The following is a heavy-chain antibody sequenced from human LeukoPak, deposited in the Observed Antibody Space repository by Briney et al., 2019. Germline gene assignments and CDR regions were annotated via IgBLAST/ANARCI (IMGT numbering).Heavy chain of an antibody. Sequence: SETLSLTCTVFSDSISSYYWNWIRQPPGKGLEWIGYIYYSGSTNYNPSLKSRVTISVDTSKNQFSLKLSSVTAADTAVYYCAIGMDVWGQGTTVTVSS. CDR2: IYYSGST. CDR1: SDSISSYY. J-gene: IGHJ6*02. CDR3: AIGMDV. V-gene: IGHV4-59*08.